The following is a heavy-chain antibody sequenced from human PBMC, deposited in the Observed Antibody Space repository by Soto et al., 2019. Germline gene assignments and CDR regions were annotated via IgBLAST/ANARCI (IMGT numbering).Heavy chain of an antibody. V-gene: IGHV1-8*01. CDR2: MNPNSGNT. CDR1: GYTLTSYD. Sequence: GASVKVSCKASGYTLTSYDINWVRQATGQGLEWMGWMNPNSGNTGYAQKFQGRVTMTRNTSISTAYMELSSLRSEDTAVYYCARDRYCSSTSCYAPTNYYYYMDVWGKGTTVTVSS. CDR3: ARDRYCSSTSCYAPTNYYYYMDV. J-gene: IGHJ6*03. D-gene: IGHD2-2*01.